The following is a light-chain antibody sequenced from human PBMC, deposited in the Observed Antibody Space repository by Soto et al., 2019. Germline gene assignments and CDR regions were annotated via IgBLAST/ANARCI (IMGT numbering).Light chain of an antibody. CDR2: AAS. CDR1: QGISNY. V-gene: IGKV1-27*01. CDR3: QNHNSAPIT. J-gene: IGKJ5*01. Sequence: SPSSLSASVGDRVTITCRASQGISNYLAWYQQKPGKLPKLLIYAASILQSGVPSRFSGSGSGTDFTLTISSLQPEDVASYYCQNHNSAPITFGQGTRLEIK.